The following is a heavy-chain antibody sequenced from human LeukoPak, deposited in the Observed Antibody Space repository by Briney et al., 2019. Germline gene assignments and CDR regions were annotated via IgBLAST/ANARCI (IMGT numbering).Heavy chain of an antibody. J-gene: IGHJ5*02. CDR1: GYTFTSYD. D-gene: IGHD3-10*01. CDR3: ARYSGWFGRGSWFDP. CDR2: MSPNSGNT. V-gene: IGHV1-8*01. Sequence: ASVKVSCKASGYTFTSYDINWVRQATGQGLEWMGWMSPNSGNTGYAQKFQGRVTMTRDTSISTAYMELSRLRSDDTAVYYCARYSGWFGRGSWFDPWGQGTLVTVSS.